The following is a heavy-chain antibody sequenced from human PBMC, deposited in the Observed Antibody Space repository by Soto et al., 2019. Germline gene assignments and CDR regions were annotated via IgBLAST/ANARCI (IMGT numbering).Heavy chain of an antibody. CDR1: GFTFSNAW. Sequence: GGSLRLSCAASGFTFSNAWMNWVRQAPGKGLEWVGRIKSKTDGGTTDYAAPVKGRFTISRDDSKNTLYLQMNSLKTEDTAVYYCTTVGIVVVIPYYYYYYGMDVWGQGTTVTVSS. CDR3: TTVGIVVVIPYYYYYYGMDV. D-gene: IGHD3-22*01. J-gene: IGHJ6*02. V-gene: IGHV3-15*07. CDR2: IKSKTDGGTT.